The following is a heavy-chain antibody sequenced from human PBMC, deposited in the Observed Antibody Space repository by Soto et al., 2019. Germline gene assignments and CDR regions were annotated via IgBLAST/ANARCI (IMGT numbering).Heavy chain of an antibody. CDR2: IYPGDSDT. CDR3: ARQAVADFDY. J-gene: IGHJ4*02. Sequence: GESLKISCKGSGSSFTSYWIGWVRQMPGKGLEWMGIIYPGDSDTRYSTSFQGQVNILADKSIRNAYLQWSSLKASDTAMYYCARQAVADFDYWGQGTLVTVSS. D-gene: IGHD6-19*01. V-gene: IGHV5-51*01. CDR1: GSSFTSYW.